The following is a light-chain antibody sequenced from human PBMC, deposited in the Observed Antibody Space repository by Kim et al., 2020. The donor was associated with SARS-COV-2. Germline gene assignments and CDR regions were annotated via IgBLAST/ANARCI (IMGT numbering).Light chain of an antibody. J-gene: IGKJ1*01. CDR3: QEYGDASRT. Sequence: GQRASLSCRSSQRISNSYLAWYQQKPGQAPRLLNYGTSNRATGIPDRFRGGGSGTDFNLTISALEPEDLAIYYCQEYGDASRTFGQGTKVDIK. V-gene: IGKV3-20*01. CDR1: QRISNSY. CDR2: GTS.